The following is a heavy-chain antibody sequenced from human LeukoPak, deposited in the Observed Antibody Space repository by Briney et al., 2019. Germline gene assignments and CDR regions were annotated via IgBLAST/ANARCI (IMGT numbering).Heavy chain of an antibody. V-gene: IGHV3-21*04. CDR1: GFTFSSYS. Sequence: SGGSLRLSCAASGFTFSSYSMNWVRQAPGKGLEWVSSINSSRSYIYYADSVKGRFTISRDNAKNSLYLQMNSLRAEDTAVYYCASYGVVVVATFGTRRRFDPWGQGTLVTVSS. D-gene: IGHD2-15*01. CDR3: ASYGVVVVATFGTRRRFDP. J-gene: IGHJ5*02. CDR2: INSSRSYI.